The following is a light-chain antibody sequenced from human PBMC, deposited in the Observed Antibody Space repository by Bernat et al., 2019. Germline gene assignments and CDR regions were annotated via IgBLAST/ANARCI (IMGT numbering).Light chain of an antibody. CDR2: DVS. CDR1: SSDVGAYNY. Sequence: QSALTQPASVSGSPGQSITLSCTGTSSDVGAYNYVSWYQQHPGKAPKLMIFDVSNRPSGVSDRFSGSKSGDTASLTISGLRAEDEADYYCSSVSTTPNPVVFGGGTRLTVL. CDR3: SSVSTTPNPVV. V-gene: IGLV2-14*03. J-gene: IGLJ3*02.